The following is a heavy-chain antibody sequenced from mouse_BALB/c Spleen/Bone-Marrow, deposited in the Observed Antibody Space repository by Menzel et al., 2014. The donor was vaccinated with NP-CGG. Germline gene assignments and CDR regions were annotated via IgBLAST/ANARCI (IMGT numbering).Heavy chain of an antibody. J-gene: IGHJ2*01. CDR1: GYTFSNYW. V-gene: IGHV1-5*01. D-gene: IGHD3-1*01. CDR2: IYPGNSDT. CDR3: TTLARNKFDY. Sequence: EVKVVESGTVLARPGAAVKKSCKASGYTFSNYWMHWLKQRPGQGLEWIGTIYPGNSDTTYNQKFKGKATLTAVTSTSTAYMELSSLTNEDSAVYYCTTLARNKFDYWGQGTTLTVSS.